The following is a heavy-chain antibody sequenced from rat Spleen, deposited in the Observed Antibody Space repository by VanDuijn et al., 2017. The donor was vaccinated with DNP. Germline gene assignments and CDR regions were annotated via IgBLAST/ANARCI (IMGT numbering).Heavy chain of an antibody. CDR3: VRPHHYAGSYPRY. CDR1: GFTFSDYY. D-gene: IGHD1-12*03. Sequence: EVQLVEPGGGLVQPGRSLKLSCAASGFTFSDYYMAWVRQPPTKGLEWVADISYDGGSPYYGDTVKGRFTISRDNAKSTLYLQMNSLGSEDMATYYCVRPHHYAGSYPRYWGQGVMVTVSS. J-gene: IGHJ2*01. V-gene: IGHV5-22*01. CDR2: ISYDGGSP.